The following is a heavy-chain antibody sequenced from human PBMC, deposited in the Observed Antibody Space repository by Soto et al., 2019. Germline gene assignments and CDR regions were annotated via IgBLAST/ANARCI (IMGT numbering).Heavy chain of an antibody. CDR1: GFTFSSYG. D-gene: IGHD6-19*01. CDR3: ATHRGGWPTGFIGY. CDR2: IYDDGSNK. V-gene: IGHV3-33*01. Sequence: PGGSLRLSCAASGFTFSSYGMHWVRQAPGKGLEWVSIIYDDGSNKYYGDSVKGRFTISRDDSKNTLYLQMDSLSAGDTAMYYCATHRGGWPTGFIGYWGQGTLVTVSS. J-gene: IGHJ4*02.